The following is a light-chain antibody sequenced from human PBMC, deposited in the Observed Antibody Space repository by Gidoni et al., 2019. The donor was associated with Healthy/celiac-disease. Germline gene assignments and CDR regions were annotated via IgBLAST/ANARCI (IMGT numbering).Light chain of an antibody. CDR2: DAS. V-gene: IGKV1-5*01. CDR1: QSISSW. J-gene: IGKJ1*01. CDR3: QQYNSYSGT. Sequence: DIQMTQSPSTLSASVGDRVTITCRASQSISSWLAWYQQKPGKAPKLLIYDASSLESGFPSRFSGSGSGTEFTLTISSLQPDDFATYYCQQYNSYSGTFXXXTKVEIK.